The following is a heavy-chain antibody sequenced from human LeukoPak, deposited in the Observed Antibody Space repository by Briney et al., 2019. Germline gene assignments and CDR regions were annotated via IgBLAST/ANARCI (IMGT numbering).Heavy chain of an antibody. CDR3: TRYWRSGNAFDI. D-gene: IGHD2-8*02. CDR1: GFTVNTNY. J-gene: IGHJ3*02. Sequence: PGGSLRLSCAASGFTVNTNYISWVRQAPGKGLEWVSIIYSGGNTYYADSVKGRFTISRDNSKNTLYLQMNTLRVEDTAMYYCTRYWRSGNAFDIWGQGTMVTVSS. CDR2: IYSGGNT. V-gene: IGHV3-53*01.